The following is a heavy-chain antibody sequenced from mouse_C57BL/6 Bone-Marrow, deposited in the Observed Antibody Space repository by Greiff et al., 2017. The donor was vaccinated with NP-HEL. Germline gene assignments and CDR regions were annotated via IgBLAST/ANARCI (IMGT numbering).Heavy chain of an antibody. CDR1: GFNIKDHY. J-gene: IGHJ2*01. CDR3: TGAYYSNYEEFDY. Sequence: EVQLQQSGAELVRPGASVKLSCTASGFNIKDHYMHWVKQRPEQGLEWIGWIDPENGDTEYASKFQGKATITADTTSNTAYLQLSSLTSEDTAVYYCTGAYYSNYEEFDYWGQGTTLTVSS. V-gene: IGHV14-4*01. D-gene: IGHD2-5*01. CDR2: IDPENGDT.